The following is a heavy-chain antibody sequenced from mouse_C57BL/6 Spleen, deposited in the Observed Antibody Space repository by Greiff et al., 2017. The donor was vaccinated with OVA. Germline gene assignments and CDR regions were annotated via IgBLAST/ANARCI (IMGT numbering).Heavy chain of an antibody. J-gene: IGHJ4*01. V-gene: IGHV1-85*01. CDR3: ARWGWLLRMDY. D-gene: IGHD2-3*01. CDR2: IYPRDGST. CDR1: GYTFTSYD. Sequence: VKLMESGPELVKPGASVKLSCKASGYTFTSYDINWVKQRPGQGLEWIGWIYPRDGSTKYNEKFKGKATLTVDTSSSTAYMELHSLTSEDSAVYFCARWGWLLRMDYWGQGTSVTVSS.